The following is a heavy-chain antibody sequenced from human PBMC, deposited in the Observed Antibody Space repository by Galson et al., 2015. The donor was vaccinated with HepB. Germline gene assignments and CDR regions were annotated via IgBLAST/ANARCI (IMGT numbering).Heavy chain of an antibody. V-gene: IGHV3-53*01. D-gene: IGHD2-15*01. Sequence: SLRLSCAASGFTVSSNYMSWVRQAPGKGLEWVSVIYSGGSTYYADSVKGRFTISRDNSKNTLYLQMNSLRAEDTAVYYCARGLCSGGSCYRAPFDYWGQGTLVTVSS. CDR2: IYSGGST. CDR3: ARGLCSGGSCYRAPFDY. J-gene: IGHJ4*02. CDR1: GFTVSSNY.